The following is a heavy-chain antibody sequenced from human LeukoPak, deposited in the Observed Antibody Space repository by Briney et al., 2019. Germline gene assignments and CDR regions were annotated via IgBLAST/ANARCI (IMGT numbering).Heavy chain of an antibody. CDR1: GVSISSDY. Sequence: SETLSLTCTVSGVSISSDYWSWIRQPPGKGLEWVGYIYYSGSTNYNPSLESRVSMSLDTSKTQCSLNLRSVTAADTAVYYCARYVRNSGTFYLDYWGQGTLVTASA. V-gene: IGHV4-59*01. CDR2: IYYSGST. J-gene: IGHJ4*02. CDR3: ARYVRNSGTFYLDY. D-gene: IGHD1-26*01.